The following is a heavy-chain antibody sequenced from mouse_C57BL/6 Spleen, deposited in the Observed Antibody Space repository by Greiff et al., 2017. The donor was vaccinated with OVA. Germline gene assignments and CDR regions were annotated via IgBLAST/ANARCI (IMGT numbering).Heavy chain of an antibody. J-gene: IGHJ1*03. V-gene: IGHV1-74*01. CDR3: AILAYYGGSYDWDFGG. CDR2: IHPSDSAT. CDR1: GYTFTSYW. D-gene: IGHD1-1*01. Sequence: QVQLQQPGAELVKPGASVKVSCKASGYTFTSYWMHWVKQRPGQGLEWIGRIHPSDSATNYNQKFKGKATLTVDKSSSTAYMQLSSLTSEDSAVYYGAILAYYGGSYDWDFGGWGTGTTVTVA.